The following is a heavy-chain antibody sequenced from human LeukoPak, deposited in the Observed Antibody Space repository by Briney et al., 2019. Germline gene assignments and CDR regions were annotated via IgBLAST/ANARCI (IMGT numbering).Heavy chain of an antibody. CDR3: AYTHLRGLEGELLTYYFDY. Sequence: GGSLRLSCAASGFTFSSYAMSWVRQAPGKGLEWVSAISGSGGSSYYADSVKGRFTISRDNSKNTLYLQMNSLRAEDTAVYYCAYTHLRGLEGELLTYYFDYWGQGTLVTVSS. D-gene: IGHD1-26*01. CDR1: GFTFSSYA. J-gene: IGHJ4*02. V-gene: IGHV3-23*01. CDR2: ISGSGGSS.